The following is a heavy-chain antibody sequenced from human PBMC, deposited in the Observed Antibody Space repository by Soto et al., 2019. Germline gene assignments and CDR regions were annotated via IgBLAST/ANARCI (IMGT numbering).Heavy chain of an antibody. V-gene: IGHV3-33*03. CDR1: GFTFSSYG. Sequence: GGSLRLSCAASGFTFSSYGMHWVRQAPGKGLEWVAVIWYDGSNKYYADSVKGRFTISRDNAKNTLYLQMNSLRAEDTAVYYCVIDLTDGYVDFVSRGKAPPVTVSS. CDR2: IWYDGSNK. CDR3: VIDLTDGYVDFVS. J-gene: IGHJ4*02. D-gene: IGHD5-12*01.